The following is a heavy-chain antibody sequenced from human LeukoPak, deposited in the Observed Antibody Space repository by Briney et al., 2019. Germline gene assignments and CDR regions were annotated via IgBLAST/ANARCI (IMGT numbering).Heavy chain of an antibody. CDR1: GFTFHDYA. V-gene: IGHV3-43*02. CDR3: ARMDEMARGSAGFDD. Sequence: PGGSLRLSCAASGFTFHDYAMHWVRQAPGKGLEGVSLISVAGGSTYYADSVKGRFTISRDNSKNSLCLQMNSLRAEHTAVYYGARMDEMARGSAGFDDWGQGTLVTVSS. J-gene: IGHJ4*02. D-gene: IGHD5-24*01. CDR2: ISVAGGST.